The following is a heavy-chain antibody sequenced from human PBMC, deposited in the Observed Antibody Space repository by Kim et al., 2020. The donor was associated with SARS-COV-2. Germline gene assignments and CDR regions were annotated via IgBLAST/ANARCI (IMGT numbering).Heavy chain of an antibody. CDR2: IFPGDSET. V-gene: IGHV5-51*01. Sequence: GESLKISCKSSVYRFATYWIGWVRQMPGKGLEWMGTIFPGDSETRYSPSFQGHVTFSVDKSIDTAYLQWSSLKASDTAIYFCARTAARGNPYNWFGPWGQGTLDTVAS. CDR3: ARTAARGNPYNWFGP. D-gene: IGHD6-6*01. J-gene: IGHJ5*02. CDR1: VYRFATYW.